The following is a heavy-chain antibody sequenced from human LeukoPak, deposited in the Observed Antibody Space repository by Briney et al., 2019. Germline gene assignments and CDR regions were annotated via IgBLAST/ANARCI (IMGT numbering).Heavy chain of an antibody. V-gene: IGHV1-69*05. CDR1: GGTFSSYA. CDR2: IIPIFGTA. D-gene: IGHD5-24*01. Sequence: SVKVSCKASGGTFSSYAISWVRQAPGQGLEWMGGIIPIFGTANYAQKFQGRVTITTDESTSTAYMELSSLRSEDTAVYYCARDHSRDGYIFGYWGQGTLVTVSS. J-gene: IGHJ4*02. CDR3: ARDHSRDGYIFGY.